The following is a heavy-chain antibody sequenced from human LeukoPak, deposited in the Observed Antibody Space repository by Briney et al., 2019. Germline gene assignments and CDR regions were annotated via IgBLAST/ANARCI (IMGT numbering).Heavy chain of an antibody. CDR2: IRYDGSNK. V-gene: IGHV3-30*02. CDR1: GFTFSSYG. CDR3: ARGGIAAAALFDP. J-gene: IGHJ5*02. D-gene: IGHD6-13*01. Sequence: PGGSLRLSCAASGFTFSSYGMHWVRQAPGKGLEWVAFIRYDGSNKYYADSVKGRFTISRDNAKNALYLQLNSLRAEDTAVYYCARGGIAAAALFDPWGQGTLVTVSS.